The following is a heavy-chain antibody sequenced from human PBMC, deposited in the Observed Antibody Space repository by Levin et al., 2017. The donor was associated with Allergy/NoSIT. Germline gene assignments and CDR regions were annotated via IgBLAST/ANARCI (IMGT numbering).Heavy chain of an antibody. Sequence: GESLKISCAASGFTFSSYGMHWVRQAPGKGLEWVAVISYDGSNKYYADSVKGRFTISRDNSKNTLYLQMNSLRAEDTAVYYCAKDRSEYGDYYFDYWGQGTLVTVSS. V-gene: IGHV3-30*18. CDR1: GFTFSSYG. D-gene: IGHD4-17*01. CDR2: ISYDGSNK. J-gene: IGHJ4*02. CDR3: AKDRSEYGDYYFDY.